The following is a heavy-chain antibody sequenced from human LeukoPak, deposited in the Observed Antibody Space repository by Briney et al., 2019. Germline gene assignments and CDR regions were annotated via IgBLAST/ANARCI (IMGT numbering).Heavy chain of an antibody. J-gene: IGHJ3*02. CDR1: GYSISSGYY. CDR2: IYYSGST. Sequence: KPSETLSLTCSVSGYSISSGYYWGWIRQPPGKGLEWIGNIYYSGSTYYNPSLKSRVTISLDTSKNQFSLKLSSVTAADTAVYYCARDSSGSYYGHDAFDIWGQGTMVTVSS. V-gene: IGHV4-38-2*02. CDR3: ARDSSGSYYGHDAFDI. D-gene: IGHD1-26*01.